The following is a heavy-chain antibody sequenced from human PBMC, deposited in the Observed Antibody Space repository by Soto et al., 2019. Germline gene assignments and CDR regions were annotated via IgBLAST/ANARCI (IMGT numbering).Heavy chain of an antibody. CDR3: ASSYGSGSYLYYYYGMDV. CDR1: GGTFSSYA. CDR2: IIPIFGTA. J-gene: IGHJ6*02. Sequence: VSCKASGGTFSSYAISWVRQAPGQGLEWMGGIIPIFGTANYAQKFQGRVTITADESTSTAYMELSSLRSEDTAVYYCASSYGSGSYLYYYYGMDVWGQGTTVTVS. V-gene: IGHV1-69*01. D-gene: IGHD3-10*01.